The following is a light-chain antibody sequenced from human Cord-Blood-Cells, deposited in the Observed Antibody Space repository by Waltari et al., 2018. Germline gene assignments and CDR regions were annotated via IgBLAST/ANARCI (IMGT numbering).Light chain of an antibody. J-gene: IGKJ3*01. CDR3: QQSYSTPIFT. CDR1: QSISSY. V-gene: IGKV1-39*01. CDR2: AAS. Sequence: DIQMTQPPSSLSASVGDRVPITCRASQSISSYLNWYQQKPGKAPKLLIYAASSLQSGVPSRFSGSGSGTDFTLTISSLQPEDFATYYCQQSYSTPIFTFGPGTKVDIK.